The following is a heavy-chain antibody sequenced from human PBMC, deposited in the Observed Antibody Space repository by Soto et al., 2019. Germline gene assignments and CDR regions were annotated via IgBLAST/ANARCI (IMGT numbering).Heavy chain of an antibody. CDR3: ARVDSSGWYPYMYYFDY. CDR1: GGSISSYY. D-gene: IGHD6-19*01. J-gene: IGHJ4*02. V-gene: IGHV4-59*01. Sequence: QVQLQESGPGLVKPSETLSLTCTVSGGSISSYYWSWIRQPPGKGLEWIGYIYYSGSTNYNPSLKSRVTISVDTSKNQFSLKLSSVTAADTAVYYCARVDSSGWYPYMYYFDYWGQGTLVTVSS. CDR2: IYYSGST.